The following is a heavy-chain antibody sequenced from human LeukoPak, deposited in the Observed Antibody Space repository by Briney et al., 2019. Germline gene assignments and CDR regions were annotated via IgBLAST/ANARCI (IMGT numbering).Heavy chain of an antibody. J-gene: IGHJ5*02. CDR3: ARSTTYYYDSSGYYGPNWFDP. V-gene: IGHV1-8*03. CDR2: MNPNSGNT. D-gene: IGHD3-22*01. CDR1: GYTFTSYD. Sequence: ASVKVSCTASGYTFTSYDINWVRQATGQGLEWMGWMNPNSGNTGYAQKFQGRVTITRNTSISTAYMELSSLRSEDTAVYYCARSTTYYYDSSGYYGPNWFDPWGQGTLVTVSS.